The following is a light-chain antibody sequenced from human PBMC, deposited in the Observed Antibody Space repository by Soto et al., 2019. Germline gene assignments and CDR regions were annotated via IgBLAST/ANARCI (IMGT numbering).Light chain of an antibody. Sequence: QAVLTQSPSASASQGASVKLTCTLSSGHSRYAIAWHQQQPEKGPRYLMKVNSDGSHNKGDGIPDRFSGSSSGAERYLTISSLQSEDEADYYCQTWGTGIRVFGGGTKLTVL. J-gene: IGLJ3*02. CDR3: QTWGTGIRV. CDR2: VNSDGSH. V-gene: IGLV4-69*01. CDR1: SGHSRYA.